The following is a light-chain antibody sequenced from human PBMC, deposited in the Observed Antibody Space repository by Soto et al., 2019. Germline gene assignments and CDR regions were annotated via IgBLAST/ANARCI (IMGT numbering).Light chain of an antibody. V-gene: IGKV1-12*01. CDR3: QQGSTTPIT. CDR1: QGIDRW. CDR2: AAS. J-gene: IGKJ5*01. Sequence: DIQMTQSPSSLSASVGDRVTITCRASQGIDRWLAWYQQKPGEAPKVLIYAASSLRSGVPSRFNASGSGTDFTLSISSLQPEDFSTYYCQQGSTTPITFGLGTRLEIK.